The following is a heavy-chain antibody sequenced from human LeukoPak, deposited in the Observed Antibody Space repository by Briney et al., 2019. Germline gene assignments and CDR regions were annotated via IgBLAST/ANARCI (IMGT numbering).Heavy chain of an antibody. Sequence: GGSLRLSCAASGFTFSSYWMNWVRQAPGKGLEWVSYISSSGSTIYYADSVKGRFTISRDNAKNSLYLQMNSLRAEDTAVYYCARAPSYGGNHFDYWGQGTLVTVSS. CDR2: ISSSGSTI. V-gene: IGHV3-48*04. CDR1: GFTFSSYW. CDR3: ARAPSYGGNHFDY. J-gene: IGHJ4*02. D-gene: IGHD4-23*01.